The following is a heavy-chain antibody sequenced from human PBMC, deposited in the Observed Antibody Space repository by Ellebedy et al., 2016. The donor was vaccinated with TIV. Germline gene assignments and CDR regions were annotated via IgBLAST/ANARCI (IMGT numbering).Heavy chain of an antibody. D-gene: IGHD1-26*01. V-gene: IGHV1-46*01. CDR3: ARGRSVGSHPFDN. CDR1: GYILTSYY. CDR2: MNPSGGTT. J-gene: IGHJ4*02. Sequence: AASVKVSCKATGYILTSYYMHWVRQSPGQGLEWMGVMNPSGGTTLNPQKFQGRVKVTRETYTSTNYMELSSLTSDDTAVYYCARGRSVGSHPFDNWGQGTLVTVSS.